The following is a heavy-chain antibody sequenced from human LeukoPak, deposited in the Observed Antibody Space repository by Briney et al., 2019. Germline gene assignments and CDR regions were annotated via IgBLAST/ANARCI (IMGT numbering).Heavy chain of an antibody. J-gene: IGHJ4*02. D-gene: IGHD3-10*01. V-gene: IGHV3-53*01. Sequence: GGSLRLSCAASGFTVSSNYMSWVRQAPGKGLEWVSIIYSGGSTFYADSVKGRFTISRDNSKNTLYLQMNSLRAEDTAVYYCAKDYPEIWFGELHYYFDYWGQGTLVTVSS. CDR2: IYSGGST. CDR1: GFTVSSNY. CDR3: AKDYPEIWFGELHYYFDY.